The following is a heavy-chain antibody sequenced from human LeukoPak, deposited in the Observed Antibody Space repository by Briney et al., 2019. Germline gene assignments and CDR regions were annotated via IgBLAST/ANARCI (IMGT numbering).Heavy chain of an antibody. V-gene: IGHV4-61*01. Sequence: PSETLSLTCTVSGGSVSSGSYYWSWIRQPPGKGLEWIGYIYYSGSTNYNPSLKSRVTISVDTSKTQSSPKLSSVTAADTAVYCCARDCSSTSCYTFGAFDIWGQGTMVTVSS. CDR1: GGSVSSGSYY. CDR2: IYYSGST. J-gene: IGHJ3*02. D-gene: IGHD2-2*02. CDR3: ARDCSSTSCYTFGAFDI.